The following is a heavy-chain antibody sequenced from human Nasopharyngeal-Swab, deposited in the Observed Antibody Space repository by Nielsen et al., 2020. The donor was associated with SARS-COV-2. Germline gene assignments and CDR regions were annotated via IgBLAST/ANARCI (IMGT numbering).Heavy chain of an antibody. D-gene: IGHD5-24*01. CDR1: GDTFSHYP. V-gene: IGHV1-69*02. CDR3: ATAKRHRRWMATHDY. J-gene: IGHJ4*02. CDR2: IVPIVDVA. Sequence: SVKVSCKASGDTFSHYPISWVRQAPGQGLEWMGRIVPIVDVANYAQKFQGRVTITADRVTTTAYMELSSLRSEDTAVYYCATAKRHRRWMATHDYWGQGTPVTVSS.